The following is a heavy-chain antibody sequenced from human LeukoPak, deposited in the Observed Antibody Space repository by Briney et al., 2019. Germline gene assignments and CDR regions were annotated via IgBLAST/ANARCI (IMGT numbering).Heavy chain of an antibody. CDR1: GYSFTSYW. CDR2: IYLGGSDT. J-gene: IGHJ3*02. D-gene: IGHD3-10*01. V-gene: IGHV5-51*01. CDR3: ARQDGPSGWNAFDI. Sequence: GESLKTSCKGSGYSFTSYWNGWVRQIPGKGLEWMGIIYLGGSDTRYSPSFQGQVTISAEKSISTAYLQWSSLKASDTTMYYCARQDGPSGWNAFDIWGQGTMVTVSS.